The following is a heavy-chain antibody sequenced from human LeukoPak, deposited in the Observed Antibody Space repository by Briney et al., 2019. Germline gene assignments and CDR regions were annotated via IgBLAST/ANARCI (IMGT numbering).Heavy chain of an antibody. J-gene: IGHJ5*02. CDR1: GFTFSTYE. CDR3: ARGPLHVVVPAATWFDP. D-gene: IGHD2-2*01. V-gene: IGHV3-48*03. Sequence: PGGSLRLSCAASGFTFSTYEMNWVRQAPGKGLEWVSYISNSGSTIYYADSVKGRFTISRDNAKNSLYLQMNSLRAEDTAVYYCARGPLHVVVPAATWFDPWGQGILVTVSS. CDR2: ISNSGSTI.